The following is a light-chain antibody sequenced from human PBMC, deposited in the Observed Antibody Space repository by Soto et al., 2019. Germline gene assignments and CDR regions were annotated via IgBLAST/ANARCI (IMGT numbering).Light chain of an antibody. CDR3: QQDHSSPLSI. J-gene: IGKJ2*01. V-gene: IGKV1-5*03. CDR2: DPS. Sequence: DIQMTQSPSTLSASIGDTVTITCRASQSLGRWLDGSHQKPGKAAKLLIYDPSSLEGGVLSRFSGSGYRTELTLTISSLQPGNFATYYHQQDHSSPLSILGQGTK. CDR1: QSLGRW.